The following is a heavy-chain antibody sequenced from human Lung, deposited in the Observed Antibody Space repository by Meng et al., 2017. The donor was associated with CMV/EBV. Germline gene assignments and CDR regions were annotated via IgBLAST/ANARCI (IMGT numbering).Heavy chain of an antibody. V-gene: IGHV3-49*04. Sequence: GGSXRLXCTASGFTFGDYPMTWVRKAPGKGLEWIGFIRNKGYGGTTEYAAAVKGRFIISRDDSRSIAYLQMNSLKTEDTAVYYCARGEFKSSSSLYYWGQGTLVTVSS. CDR1: GFTFGDYP. D-gene: IGHD6-6*01. CDR3: ARGEFKSSSSLYY. J-gene: IGHJ4*02. CDR2: IRNKGYGGTT.